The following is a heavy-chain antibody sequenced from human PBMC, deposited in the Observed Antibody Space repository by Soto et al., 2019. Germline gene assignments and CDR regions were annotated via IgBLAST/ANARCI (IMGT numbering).Heavy chain of an antibody. CDR1: GGSISSTTSY. D-gene: IGHD3-16*01. Sequence: QVQLQESGPGLVKPSQTLSLTCTVSGGSISSTTSYWSWIRQHPGEGLEWIGYIYYTGNTYYNPSLKSRVTISVDTPENQFSLKLTSVTVADTAVYYCAREGGDGVDYWGQGTLVTVSS. V-gene: IGHV4-31*03. J-gene: IGHJ4*02. CDR3: AREGGDGVDY. CDR2: IYYTGNT.